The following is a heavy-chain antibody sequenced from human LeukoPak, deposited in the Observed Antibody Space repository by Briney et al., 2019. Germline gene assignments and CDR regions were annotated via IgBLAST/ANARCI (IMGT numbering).Heavy chain of an antibody. D-gene: IGHD1-26*01. CDR2: ISGSGGST. J-gene: IGHJ4*02. Sequence: GGSLRLSCAASGFTFSSYAMSWVRQAPGKGLEWVAAISGSGGSTYYADSVKGRFTISRDNSKNTLHLQMNSLRAEDTAVYYSARGRRSWEPFDYCGQGTLVTVSS. CDR1: GFTFSSYA. CDR3: ARGRRSWEPFDY. V-gene: IGHV3-23*01.